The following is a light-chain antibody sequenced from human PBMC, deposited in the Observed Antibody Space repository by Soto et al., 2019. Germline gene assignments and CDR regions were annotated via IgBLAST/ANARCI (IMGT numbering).Light chain of an antibody. Sequence: QSVLTQPASVSGSPGQSITISCTGTSSDVGGYNYVSWYQQHPGKDPKLMIYEVSNRPSGVSNRFSGSKSGNTASLTISGRQAEDEADYYCSSYTSSSTPYVFGTGTKVTVL. V-gene: IGLV2-14*01. CDR1: SSDVGGYNY. CDR3: SSYTSSSTPYV. CDR2: EVS. J-gene: IGLJ1*01.